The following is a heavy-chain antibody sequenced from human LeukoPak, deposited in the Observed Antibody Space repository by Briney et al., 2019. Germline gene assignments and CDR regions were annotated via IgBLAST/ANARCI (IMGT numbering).Heavy chain of an antibody. CDR3: ASASGQGSSRRMVGY. J-gene: IGHJ4*02. D-gene: IGHD6-13*01. Sequence: ASVKVSCKASGYTLTSYDINWVRQATGQGLEWMGWMNPNSGNTGYAQKFQGRVTMTRNTSIITAYMELSSLRSEDTAVYYCASASGQGSSRRMVGYWGQGTLVTVSS. V-gene: IGHV1-8*01. CDR2: MNPNSGNT. CDR1: GYTLTSYD.